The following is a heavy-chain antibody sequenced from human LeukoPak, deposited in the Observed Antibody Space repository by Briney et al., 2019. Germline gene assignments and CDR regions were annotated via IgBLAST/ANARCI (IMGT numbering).Heavy chain of an antibody. D-gene: IGHD3-10*01. CDR3: TTVVWFGELLGY. V-gene: IGHV3-15*01. CDR2: VQSKVDGGST. CDR1: GFTFANAW. J-gene: IGHJ4*02. Sequence: GGSLRLSCAASGFTFANAWMSWVRQAPGKGLEWVGRVQSKVDGGSTDYAAPGKGRFTISRDDSKNTLFLQMNSLKTEDTAVYYCTTVVWFGELLGYWGQGMLVTVSS.